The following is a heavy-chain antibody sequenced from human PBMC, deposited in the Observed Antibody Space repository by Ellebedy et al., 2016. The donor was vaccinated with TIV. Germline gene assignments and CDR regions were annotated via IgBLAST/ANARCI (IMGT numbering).Heavy chain of an antibody. J-gene: IGHJ4*02. Sequence: GESLKISCAASGFTFSSYWMHWVRQAPGKGLVWVSRINSDGSSTSYADSVKGRFTISRDNAKNTLYLQMNSLRAEDTAVYYCARERHYDFWSGYPDYWGQGTLVTVSS. D-gene: IGHD3-3*01. V-gene: IGHV3-74*01. CDR3: ARERHYDFWSGYPDY. CDR2: INSDGSST. CDR1: GFTFSSYW.